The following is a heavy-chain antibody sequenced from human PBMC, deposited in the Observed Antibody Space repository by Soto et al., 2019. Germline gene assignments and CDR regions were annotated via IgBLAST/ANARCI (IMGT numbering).Heavy chain of an antibody. CDR2: IYYSGST. Sequence: SETLSLTCTVSGGSISSGGYYWSWIRQHPGKGLEWIGYIYYSGSTYYNPSLKSRVTISVDTSKNQFSLKLSSVTAADTAVYYCAGVKASGVNFDYWGQGTLVTVSS. D-gene: IGHD3-10*01. J-gene: IGHJ4*02. CDR3: AGVKASGVNFDY. CDR1: GGSISSGGYY. V-gene: IGHV4-31*03.